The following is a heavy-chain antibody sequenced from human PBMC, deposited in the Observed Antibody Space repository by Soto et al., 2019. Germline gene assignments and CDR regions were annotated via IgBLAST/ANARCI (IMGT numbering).Heavy chain of an antibody. CDR2: VYPSGST. D-gene: IGHD3-10*01. J-gene: IGHJ4*02. CDR3: TRGGGPYYYALY. V-gene: IGHV4-4*07. CDR1: GGSFSSYY. Sequence: SETLSLTCTVSGGSFSSYYCNWVRKSAGRGLEWIGRVYPSGSTTYNPSLKSRLTMSVDTSKNQFSLTLSSVTAADTAVYYCTRGGGPYYYALYWGQGTLVTVSS.